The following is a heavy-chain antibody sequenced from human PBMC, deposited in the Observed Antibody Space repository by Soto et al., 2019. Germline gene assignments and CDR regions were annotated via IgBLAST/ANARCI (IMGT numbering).Heavy chain of an antibody. V-gene: IGHV3-66*01. D-gene: IGHD3-10*01. CDR1: GFTVSSNY. Sequence: PGGSLRLSCAASGFTVSSNYMSWVRQAPGKGLEWVSVIYSGGSTYYADSVKGRFTISRDNSKNTLYLQMNSLRAEDTAVYYCAREPPDTYYYGSGSYNAFDIWGQGTMVTVSS. CDR3: AREPPDTYYYGSGSYNAFDI. CDR2: IYSGGST. J-gene: IGHJ3*02.